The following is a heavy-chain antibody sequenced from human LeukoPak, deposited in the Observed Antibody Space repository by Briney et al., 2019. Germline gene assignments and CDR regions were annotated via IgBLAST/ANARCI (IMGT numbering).Heavy chain of an antibody. J-gene: IGHJ4*02. CDR2: ISGSGDNT. Sequence: GGSLRLSCAASGFTFSNYAMSWVRQAPGKGLEWVSAISGSGDNTYYADSVKGRFTVSRDNAKNSLYLQMNSLRAEDTAVYYCARDGGWVDFDYWGQGTLVTVSS. V-gene: IGHV3-23*01. D-gene: IGHD6-19*01. CDR3: ARDGGWVDFDY. CDR1: GFTFSNYA.